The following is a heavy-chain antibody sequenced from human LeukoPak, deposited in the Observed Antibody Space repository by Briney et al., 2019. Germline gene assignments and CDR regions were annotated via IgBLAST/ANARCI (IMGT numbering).Heavy chain of an antibody. CDR1: GFTFRSYW. J-gene: IGHJ4*02. Sequence: PGGSLRLSCAASGFTFRSYWMSWVRQAPGKGLEWVANMQPDGGEKYYVDSVKGRFTVSRDNAKSSLYLQMNSLRAEDTAVYYCARETPYGSLTFDYWGLGTRVTVSP. CDR2: MQPDGGEK. D-gene: IGHD3-10*01. CDR3: ARETPYGSLTFDY. V-gene: IGHV3-7*03.